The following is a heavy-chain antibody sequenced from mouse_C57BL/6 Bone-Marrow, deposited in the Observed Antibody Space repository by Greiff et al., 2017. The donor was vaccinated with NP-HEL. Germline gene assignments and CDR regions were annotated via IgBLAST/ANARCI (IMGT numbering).Heavy chain of an antibody. CDR2: IYPGSGNT. J-gene: IGHJ4*01. V-gene: IGHV1-76*01. Sequence: VQLQQSGAELVRPGASVKLSCKASGYTFTDYYINWVKQRPGQGLEWIARIYPGSGNTYYNEKFKGKATLTAGKSSSTAYMQLSSLTSEDSAVYFCARSGWLLRGDYWGQGTSVTVSS. D-gene: IGHD2-3*01. CDR1: GYTFTDYY. CDR3: ARSGWLLRGDY.